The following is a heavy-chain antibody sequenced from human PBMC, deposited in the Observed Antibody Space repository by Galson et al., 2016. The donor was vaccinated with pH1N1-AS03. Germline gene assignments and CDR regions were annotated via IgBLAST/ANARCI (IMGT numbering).Heavy chain of an antibody. Sequence: PALVKPTQTLTLTCAFSGFSLATSGVGVGWIRQPPGKALEWLALIYWDDDKLYNPSLKSGITVTKDTSKNLVVLTLTDMDPVDTATYFCTRPRHYNTNLYYFDYWGQGTLVTVSS. CDR1: GFSLATSGVG. J-gene: IGHJ4*02. CDR2: IYWDDDK. V-gene: IGHV2-5*02. CDR3: TRPRHYNTNLYYFDY. D-gene: IGHD3-3*01.